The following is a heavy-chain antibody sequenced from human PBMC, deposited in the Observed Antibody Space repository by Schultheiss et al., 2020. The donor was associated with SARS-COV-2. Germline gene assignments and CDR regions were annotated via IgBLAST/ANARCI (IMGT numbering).Heavy chain of an antibody. CDR1: GGSISSYY. Sequence: SETLSLTCTVSGGSISSYYWGWIRQPPGKGLEWIGRIYTSGSTNYNPSLKSRVTMSVDTSKNQFSLKLSSVTAADTAVYYCARTLGDGHWYFDLWGRGTLVTVSS. D-gene: IGHD3-10*01. CDR3: ARTLGDGHWYFDL. V-gene: IGHV4-4*07. J-gene: IGHJ2*01. CDR2: IYTSGST.